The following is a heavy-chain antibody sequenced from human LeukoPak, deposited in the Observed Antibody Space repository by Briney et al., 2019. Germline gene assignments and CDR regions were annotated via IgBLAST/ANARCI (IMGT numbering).Heavy chain of an antibody. CDR2: IYYSGST. J-gene: IGHJ3*02. V-gene: IGHV4-59*01. D-gene: IGHD3-10*01. CDR1: GGSISSYY. Sequence: SETLSLTCTVSGGSISSYYWSWIRQPPGKGLEWIGYIYYSGSTNYNPSLKSRVTISVDTSKNQFSLKLSSVTAADTAVYYCARAYYYGSGSYAFDIWGQGTMVTVSS. CDR3: ARAYYYGSGSYAFDI.